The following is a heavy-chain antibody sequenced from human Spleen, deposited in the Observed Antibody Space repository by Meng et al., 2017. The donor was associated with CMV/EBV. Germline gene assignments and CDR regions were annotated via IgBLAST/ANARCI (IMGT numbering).Heavy chain of an antibody. J-gene: IGHJ4*02. D-gene: IGHD2-2*01. CDR2: IYHSGST. CDR3: ARGSYCSSTNCYRAFYS. V-gene: IGHV4-38-2*02. CDR1: GYSISSGYY. Sequence: SQTLSLTCTVSGYSISSGYYWGWIRQPPGKGLEWIGSIYHSGSTYYNPSPKSRVTISVDTSKNQFSLKLSSVTAADTAVYYCARGSYCSSTNCYRAFYSWGQGTLVTVSS.